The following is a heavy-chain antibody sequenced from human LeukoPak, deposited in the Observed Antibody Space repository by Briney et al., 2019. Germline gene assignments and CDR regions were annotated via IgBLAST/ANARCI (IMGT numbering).Heavy chain of an antibody. V-gene: IGHV4-61*02. D-gene: IGHD3-22*01. CDR2: IYTSGST. J-gene: IGHJ4*02. CDR1: GGSISSGSYY. Sequence: SQTLSLTCTVSGGSISSGSYYWSWIRQPAGKGLEWIGRIYTSGSTNYNPSLKSRVTISVDTSKNQFSLKLSSVTAADTAVYYCARSTSWYDSSGYSTWYFDYWGQGTLVTVSS. CDR3: ARSTSWYDSSGYSTWYFDY.